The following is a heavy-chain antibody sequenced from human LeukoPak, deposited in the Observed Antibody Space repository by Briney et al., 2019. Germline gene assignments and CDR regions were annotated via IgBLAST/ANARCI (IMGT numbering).Heavy chain of an antibody. CDR2: INPNSGGT. CDR1: GYTFTGHY. CDR3: ARSLIDYGGSYDAFDI. J-gene: IGHJ3*02. Sequence: ASVKVSCKASGYTFTGHYIHWVRQAPGQGLEWMGWINPNSGGTKYAQKFQGRVTMTRDTSISTAYMELSRLRSEDTAVYYCARSLIDYGGSYDAFDIWGQGTMVTISS. D-gene: IGHD4-23*01. V-gene: IGHV1-2*02.